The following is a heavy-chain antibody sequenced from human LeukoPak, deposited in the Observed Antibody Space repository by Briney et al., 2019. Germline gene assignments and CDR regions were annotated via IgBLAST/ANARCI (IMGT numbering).Heavy chain of an antibody. CDR2: FNPNSGGT. J-gene: IGHJ6*04. CDR3: ARADMFRGVLAMDD. V-gene: IGHV1-2*02. CDR1: GYTFTGYY. Sequence: GASVKVSCKASGYTFTGYYMHWVRQAPGQGLEWMGWFNPNSGGTNYAQKFQGRVTMTRDTSNSTAYMELSRLRSDDTAVYYCARADMFRGVLAMDDWGKGTPVTVSS. D-gene: IGHD3-10*01.